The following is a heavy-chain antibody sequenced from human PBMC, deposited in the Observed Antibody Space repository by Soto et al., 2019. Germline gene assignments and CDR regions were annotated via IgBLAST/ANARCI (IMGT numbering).Heavy chain of an antibody. Sequence: QVQLEQSGAEVKKQGASVTVSCKTSGFTFTNYGINWVRQAPGQGLEWLGWISAYNGNTNYAQSLQGRVTLTTDTSTSTGYMELRSLTSDDTAVYYCARGGSASDFDRWGQGTLVTVSS. V-gene: IGHV1-18*01. CDR3: ARGGSASDFDR. J-gene: IGHJ4*02. CDR1: GFTFTNYG. D-gene: IGHD6-6*01. CDR2: ISAYNGNT.